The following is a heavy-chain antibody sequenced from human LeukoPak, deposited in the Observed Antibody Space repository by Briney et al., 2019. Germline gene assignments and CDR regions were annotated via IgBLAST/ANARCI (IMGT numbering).Heavy chain of an antibody. D-gene: IGHD3-10*01. Sequence: GGSLRLSCAASGFTFSNYWMSWVRQAPGKGLEWLSSISSSSSYIYYADSVKGRFIISRDNAKNSLYLQMNSLRAEDTAVYYCAKDRVTMVWGINNGELDYWGQGTLVTVSS. J-gene: IGHJ4*02. CDR1: GFTFSNYW. CDR3: AKDRVTMVWGINNGELDY. CDR2: ISSSSSYI. V-gene: IGHV3-21*01.